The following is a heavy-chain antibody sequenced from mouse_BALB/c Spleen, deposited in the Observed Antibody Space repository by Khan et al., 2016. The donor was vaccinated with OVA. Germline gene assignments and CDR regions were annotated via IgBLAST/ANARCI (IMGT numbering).Heavy chain of an antibody. D-gene: IGHD1-1*01. J-gene: IGHJ2*01. CDR3: ARVYGGDFDY. CDR2: ITYSGNT. CDR1: GYSITSDYA. Sequence: EVQLQESGPGLVKPSQSLSLTCTVTGYSITSDYAWNWIRQFPGNKLEWMGFITYSGNTNYNPSLKSRFSIPRDTSKNQFFLQLNSVTTEDTATYYCARVYGGDFDYWGQGTTLTVSS. V-gene: IGHV3-2*02.